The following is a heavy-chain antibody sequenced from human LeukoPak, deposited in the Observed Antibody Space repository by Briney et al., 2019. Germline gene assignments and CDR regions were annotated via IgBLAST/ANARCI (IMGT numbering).Heavy chain of an antibody. D-gene: IGHD6-19*01. CDR1: GFTFSDYY. J-gene: IGHJ3*02. V-gene: IGHV3-11*01. CDR2: ISSSGSSI. CDR3: ARGHSSGGYAFDI. Sequence: PGGSLRLSCAASGFTFSDYYMSWIRQAPGKGLEWISYISSSGSSIFYADSVKGRFTISRDNAKNSVFLQMNSLRAEDTAVYYCARGHSSGGYAFDIWGQGTMVTVSS.